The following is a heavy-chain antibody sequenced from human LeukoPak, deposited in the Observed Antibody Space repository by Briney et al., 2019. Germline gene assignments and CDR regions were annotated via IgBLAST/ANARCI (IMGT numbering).Heavy chain of an antibody. CDR1: GYTFTSYD. J-gene: IGHJ4*02. Sequence: ASVKVSCKASGYTFTSYDINWVRQATGQGLEWMGWMNPNSGNTGYAQKFQGRVTMTRNTSISTAYMELSSLRSEDTAVYYCAREARYCSGGSCYSVYYFVYWGQGTLVTVSS. CDR3: AREARYCSGGSCYSVYYFVY. D-gene: IGHD2-15*01. V-gene: IGHV1-8*01. CDR2: MNPNSGNT.